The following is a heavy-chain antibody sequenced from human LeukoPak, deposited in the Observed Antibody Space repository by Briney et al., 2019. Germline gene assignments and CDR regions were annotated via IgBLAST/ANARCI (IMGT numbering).Heavy chain of an antibody. J-gene: IGHJ4*02. CDR2: IYYSGSTNYNSGST. Sequence: SETLSLTCTVSGGSISSYYWSWIRQPPGKGLEWIGYIYYSGSTNYNSGSTNYNPSLKSRVTISVDASKNQFSLKVSSGTAADTASYYCARRTSSGLLYFDYWGQGTLVTVSS. D-gene: IGHD6-19*01. CDR3: ARRTSSGLLYFDY. CDR1: GGSISSYY. V-gene: IGHV4-59*08.